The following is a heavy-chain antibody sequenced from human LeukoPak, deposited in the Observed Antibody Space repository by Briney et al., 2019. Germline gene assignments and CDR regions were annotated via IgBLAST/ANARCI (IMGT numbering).Heavy chain of an antibody. V-gene: IGHV3-74*01. Sequence: GGSLRLSCAASGFTFSSYWVHWVRQAPGEGLVWVSRLNNDGSSTNYADSVKGRFTISRDNAKNTLYLQMNSLRAEDTAVYYCARIAWDAFDIWGQGTMVTVSS. CDR1: GFTFSSYW. J-gene: IGHJ3*02. CDR3: ARIAWDAFDI. CDR2: LNNDGSST. D-gene: IGHD2-15*01.